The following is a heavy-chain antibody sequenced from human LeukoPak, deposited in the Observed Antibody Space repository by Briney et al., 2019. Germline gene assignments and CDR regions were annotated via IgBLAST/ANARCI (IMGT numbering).Heavy chain of an antibody. CDR1: GFTFSSYA. Sequence: PGGSLRLSCAASGFTFSSYAMSWVRQAPGKGLEWVSRINSDGSSTSYADSVKGRFTISRDNAKNTLYLQMNSLRAEDTAVYYCARAPYGPIDYWGQGTLVTVSS. J-gene: IGHJ4*02. CDR3: ARAPYGPIDY. CDR2: INSDGSST. D-gene: IGHD3-10*01. V-gene: IGHV3-74*01.